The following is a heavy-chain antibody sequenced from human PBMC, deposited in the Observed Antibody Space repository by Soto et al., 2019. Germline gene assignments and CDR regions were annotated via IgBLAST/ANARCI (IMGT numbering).Heavy chain of an antibody. D-gene: IGHD6-19*01. CDR2: INHSGST. Sequence: QVQLQQWGAGLLKPSETLSLTCAVYGGSFSGYYWSWIRQPPGKGLEWIGEINHSGSTNYNPSLKGRVTISGDTAKNQFSLKLSSVTAADTAVYYCARRKAVAGTPLVGRGFYFDYWGQGTLVTVSS. CDR3: ARRKAVAGTPLVGRGFYFDY. J-gene: IGHJ4*02. V-gene: IGHV4-34*01. CDR1: GGSFSGYY.